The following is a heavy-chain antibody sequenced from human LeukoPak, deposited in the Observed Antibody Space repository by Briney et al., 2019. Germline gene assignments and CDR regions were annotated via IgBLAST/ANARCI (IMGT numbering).Heavy chain of an antibody. V-gene: IGHV3-72*01. D-gene: IGHD5-18*01. CDR2: SKNKAESYTT. J-gene: IGHJ5*01. Sequence: GGSLRLSCAASGFTFTSYSMNWVRQAPGKGLEWVGRSKNKAESYTTHYAASVESRFTISRDDSKNLLYLQMNSLQSEDTAVYYCARDNLGSYDSWGQGTLVTVSS. CDR3: ARDNLGSYDS. CDR1: GFTFTSYS.